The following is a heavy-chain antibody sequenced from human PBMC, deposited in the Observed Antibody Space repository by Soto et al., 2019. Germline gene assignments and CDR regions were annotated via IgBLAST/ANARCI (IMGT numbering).Heavy chain of an antibody. CDR3: ARDSSIVVDGGSCQDY. Sequence: ASVKVSCKASGYTFTNYHIHWVRQAPGQGFEWMGVINPSGGSTTYAQKFQGRVTMTSDTSASTVYMELSSLRSDDTAVYYCARDSSIVVDGGSCQDYWGRGTQVTVSS. D-gene: IGHD2-15*01. V-gene: IGHV1-46*01. CDR2: INPSGGST. J-gene: IGHJ4*02. CDR1: GYTFTNYH.